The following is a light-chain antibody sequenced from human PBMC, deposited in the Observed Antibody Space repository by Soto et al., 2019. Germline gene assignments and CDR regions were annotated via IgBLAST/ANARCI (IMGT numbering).Light chain of an antibody. V-gene: IGKV3-20*01. CDR1: QSVSSSY. CDR3: QHYNSYSEA. CDR2: GAS. J-gene: IGKJ1*01. Sequence: EIVLTQSPGTLSLSPGERATLSCRASQSVSSSYLAGYQQKPGQAPRLLIYGASSRATGIPDRFSGSGSGTDFTLTISSLQPDDFATYYCQHYNSYSEAFGQGTKV.